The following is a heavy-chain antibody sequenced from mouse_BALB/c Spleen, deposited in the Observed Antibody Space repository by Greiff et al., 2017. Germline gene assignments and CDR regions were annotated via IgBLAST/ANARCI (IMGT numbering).Heavy chain of an antibody. CDR2: ISSGGSYT. J-gene: IGHJ2*01. D-gene: IGHD1-2*01. V-gene: IGHV5-6*01. CDR1: GFTFSSYG. Sequence: EVHLVESGGDLVKPGGSLKLSCAASGFTFSSYGMSWVRQTPDKRLEWVATISSGGSYTYYPASVKGRFTISRDNAKNTLYLQMSSLKSEDTTMYYCGRHRNTATDDFDYWGQGTTLTVSA. CDR3: GRHRNTATDDFDY.